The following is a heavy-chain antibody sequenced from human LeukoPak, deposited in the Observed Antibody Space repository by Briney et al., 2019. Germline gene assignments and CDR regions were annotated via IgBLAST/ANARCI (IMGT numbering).Heavy chain of an antibody. CDR1: GYTFINYG. J-gene: IGHJ2*01. CDR2: ISAHNGYT. V-gene: IGHV1-18*01. Sequence: ASVKVSCKASGYTFINYGISWVRQAPGQGLEWMGWISAHNGYTNYAQKVQGRVTMTADISTSTAYMELRSLRSDDTAVYYCARLDTDMIYWYSDLWGRGTLVTVSS. CDR3: ARLDTDMIYWYSDL. D-gene: IGHD5-18*01.